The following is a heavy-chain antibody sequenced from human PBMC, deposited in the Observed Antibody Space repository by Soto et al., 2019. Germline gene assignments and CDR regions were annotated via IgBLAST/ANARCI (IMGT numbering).Heavy chain of an antibody. CDR3: VAGQYFFDY. Sequence: GGSLRLSCAASGFTVSSYGMQWVRQAPGKGLEWVAVISYDGSNKYYADSVKDRFTISRDNSKKTLYLQMNSLRADDTAVYYCVAGQYFFDYCGQGTLVTVSS. V-gene: IGHV3-30*03. CDR2: ISYDGSNK. D-gene: IGHD6-19*01. CDR1: GFTVSSYG. J-gene: IGHJ4*02.